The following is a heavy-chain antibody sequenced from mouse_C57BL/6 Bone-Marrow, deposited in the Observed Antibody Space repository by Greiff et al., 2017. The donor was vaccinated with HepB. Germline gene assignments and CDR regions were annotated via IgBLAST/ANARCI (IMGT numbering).Heavy chain of an antibody. CDR3: ARSGYPAWFAY. V-gene: IGHV1-54*01. CDR1: GYAFTNYL. CDR2: INPGSGGT. J-gene: IGHJ3*01. Sequence: VQLQQSGAELVRPGTSVKVSCKASGYAFTNYLIEWVKQRPGQGLEWIGVINPGSGGTNYNEKFKGKATLTADKSSSTAYMQLSSLTSEDSAVYVCARSGYPAWFAYWGQGTLVTVSA. D-gene: IGHD3-1*01.